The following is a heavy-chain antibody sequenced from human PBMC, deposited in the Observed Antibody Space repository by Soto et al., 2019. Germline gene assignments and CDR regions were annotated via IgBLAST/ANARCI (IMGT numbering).Heavy chain of an antibody. V-gene: IGHV3-74*01. D-gene: IGHD3-22*01. J-gene: IGHJ4*02. CDR3: AKIQKYFDIYFDY. CDR2: INSDGSGT. Sequence: GGSLRLSCAASGFTFSSYWMHWVRQAPGKGLVWVSRINSDGSGTSYAESVKGRFTISRDSSKNTVYLEMNNLRAEDTAVYYCAKIQKYFDIYFDYWGPGTLVTVLL. CDR1: GFTFSSYW.